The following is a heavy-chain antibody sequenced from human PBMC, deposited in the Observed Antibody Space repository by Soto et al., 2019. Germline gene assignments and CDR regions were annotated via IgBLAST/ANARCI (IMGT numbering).Heavy chain of an antibody. Sequence: GGSLRLSCAASGFTFSGFGMHWVRQAPGKGLEWVAVISYDGSNKYYADSVKGRFTISRDNSKNTLYLQMNSLRAEDTAVYYFAKLIGGYYCSSGYPPDFDLWGRGTLVTVSS. V-gene: IGHV3-30*18. CDR2: ISYDGSNK. J-gene: IGHJ2*01. D-gene: IGHD3-22*01. CDR1: GFTFSGFG. CDR3: AKLIGGYYCSSGYPPDFDL.